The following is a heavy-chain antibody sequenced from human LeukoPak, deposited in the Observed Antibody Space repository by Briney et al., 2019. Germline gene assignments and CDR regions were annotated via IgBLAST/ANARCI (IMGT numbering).Heavy chain of an antibody. Sequence: SETLSLTCTVSGGSISSYYWSWIRQPPGKGLEWIGYIFHSGNTNYNPSLKSRVTMSVDTSKNQFSLKLSSVTAADTAVYYCAKEEQLAPTTIHFIDRWGQGTLVTVSS. CDR1: GGSISSYY. D-gene: IGHD1-1*01. J-gene: IGHJ5*02. V-gene: IGHV4-59*01. CDR3: AKEEQLAPTTIHFIDR. CDR2: IFHSGNT.